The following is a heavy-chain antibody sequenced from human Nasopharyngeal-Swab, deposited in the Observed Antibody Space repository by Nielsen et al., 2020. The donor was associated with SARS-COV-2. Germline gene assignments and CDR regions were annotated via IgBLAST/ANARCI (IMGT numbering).Heavy chain of an antibody. Sequence: GESLKISCAASGFSISGYWMHWVRQAPGKGLVWVSRISSDGGANYADSATGRFTISRDNAKNTVYLQMNSLRAEDTAVYYCARDRNGFIYYYYGMDVWGQGTTVTVSS. CDR2: ISSDGGA. CDR1: GFSISGYW. CDR3: ARDRNGFIYYYYGMDV. V-gene: IGHV3-74*01. D-gene: IGHD3-3*01. J-gene: IGHJ6*02.